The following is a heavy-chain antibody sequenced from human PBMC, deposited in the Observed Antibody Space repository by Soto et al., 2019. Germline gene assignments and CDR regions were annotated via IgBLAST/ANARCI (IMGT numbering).Heavy chain of an antibody. V-gene: IGHV2-5*02. D-gene: IGHD7-27*01. Sequence: QITLKASGPTLVKPTQTLTLTCTFSGFSLSTSGVGVGWIRQPPGKALEWLALIYWDDDKRYSPSLKSRLTITKDTYKNQVVLTMTNMDPVDTATYYCAHSLIPNWGSRGAFDYWGQGTLVTVSS. CDR3: AHSLIPNWGSRGAFDY. J-gene: IGHJ4*02. CDR2: IYWDDDK. CDR1: GFSLSTSGVG.